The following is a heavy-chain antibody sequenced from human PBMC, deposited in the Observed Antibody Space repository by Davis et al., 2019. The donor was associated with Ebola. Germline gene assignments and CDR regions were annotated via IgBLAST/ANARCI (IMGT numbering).Heavy chain of an antibody. CDR3: ARLGLGYSSSWYGDY. Sequence: GESLKISCKGSGYTFSNNWIAWVRQMPGKGLEWMGIIYPRDSDTRYSPSFQGQVTISADKSTGTAHLQWSSLKASDTAMYYCARLGLGYSSSWYGDYWGQGTLVTVSS. J-gene: IGHJ4*02. D-gene: IGHD6-13*01. CDR2: IYPRDSDT. CDR1: GYTFSNNW. V-gene: IGHV5-51*01.